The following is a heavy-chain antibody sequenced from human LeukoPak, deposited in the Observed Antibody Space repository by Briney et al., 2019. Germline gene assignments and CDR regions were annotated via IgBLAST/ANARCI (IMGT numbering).Heavy chain of an antibody. V-gene: IGHV3-73*01. D-gene: IGHD4-17*01. CDR2: IRSKANSYAT. J-gene: IGHJ6*03. CDR1: GYTFSGSA. Sequence: GGSLRLSCAASGYTFSGSAMHWVRQASGKGLEWVGRIRSKANSYATAYAASVKGRFTISRDDSKNTAYLQMNSLKTEDTAVYYCTSYGDQYYYYMDVWGKGTTVTVSS. CDR3: TSYGDQYYYYMDV.